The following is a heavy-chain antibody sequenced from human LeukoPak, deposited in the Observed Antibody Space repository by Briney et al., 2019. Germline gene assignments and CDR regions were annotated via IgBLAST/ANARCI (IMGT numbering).Heavy chain of an antibody. J-gene: IGHJ4*02. D-gene: IGHD6-19*01. CDR2: IWHDGSSE. V-gene: IGHV3-33*06. Sequence: PGGSLRLSCAASGLSFSSYGVHWVRQAPGKGLERVAVIWHDGSSEFYADSVRGRFSISRDDSMNTVYLQMNSLRAEDTAVYYCAKDYRGGWSGYFEHWGQGTLLTVSS. CDR1: GLSFSSYG. CDR3: AKDYRGGWSGYFEH.